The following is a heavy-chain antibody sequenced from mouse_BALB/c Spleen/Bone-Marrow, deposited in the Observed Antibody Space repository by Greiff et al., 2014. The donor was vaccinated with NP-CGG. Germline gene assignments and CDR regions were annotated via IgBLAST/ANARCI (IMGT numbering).Heavy chain of an antibody. V-gene: IGHV1-69*01. J-gene: IGHJ1*01. CDR2: IDTSDSYT. Sequence: GAELVMPGASVKMSCKASGYTFTDYWMHWVKQRPGQGLEWIGAIDTSDSYTSYNQKFKGKATLTVDESSSTAYMQLSSLTSEDSAVYYCARDYYGRGWYFDVWGAGTTVTVSS. CDR1: GYTFTDYW. CDR3: ARDYYGRGWYFDV. D-gene: IGHD1-1*01.